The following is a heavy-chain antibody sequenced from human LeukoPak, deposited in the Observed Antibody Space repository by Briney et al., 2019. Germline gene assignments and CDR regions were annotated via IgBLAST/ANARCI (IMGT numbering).Heavy chain of an antibody. CDR3: ARGYGSGGSNWFDP. D-gene: IGHD3-10*01. J-gene: IGHJ5*02. CDR2: ISSSSSYI. V-gene: IGHV3-21*01. Sequence: GGSLRLSCAASGFTFSSYSMNWVRQAPGKGLEWVSSISSSSSYIYHADSVKGRFTISRDNAKNSLYLQMNSLRAEDTAVYYCARGYGSGGSNWFDPWGQGTLVTVSS. CDR1: GFTFSSYS.